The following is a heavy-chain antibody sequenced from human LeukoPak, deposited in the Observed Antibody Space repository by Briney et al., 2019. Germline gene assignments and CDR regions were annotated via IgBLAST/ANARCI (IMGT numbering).Heavy chain of an antibody. CDR2: INSDGINT. CDR3: AKGSSSWYDPLFDY. D-gene: IGHD6-13*01. V-gene: IGHV3-74*01. J-gene: IGHJ4*02. CDR1: GFTFSNYW. Sequence: GGSLRLSCAASGFTFSNYWMHWVRQAPGKGLVWVSRINSDGINTSYADSVKGRFTISRDNAKNTLNLQMNSLRAEDTAVYYCAKGSSSWYDPLFDYWGQGTLVTVSS.